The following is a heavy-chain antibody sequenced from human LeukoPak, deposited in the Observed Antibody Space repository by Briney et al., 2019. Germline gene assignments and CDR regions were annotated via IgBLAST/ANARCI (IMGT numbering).Heavy chain of an antibody. J-gene: IGHJ4*02. CDR3: VSFYETY. V-gene: IGHV3-74*01. Sequence: GGSLRLSCAASGNYWMHWVRQAPGKGLVWVSHINSDGSWTGYADPVKGRFTISKDNAKNTVYLQMNNLRAEDTAVYYCVSFYETYWGRGTLVTVSS. CDR1: GNYW. D-gene: IGHD2-2*01. CDR2: INSDGSWT.